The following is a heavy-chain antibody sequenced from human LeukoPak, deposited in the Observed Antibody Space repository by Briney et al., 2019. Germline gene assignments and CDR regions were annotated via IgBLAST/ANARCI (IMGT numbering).Heavy chain of an antibody. J-gene: IGHJ4*02. D-gene: IGHD4-23*01. CDR2: ISSSSSTI. V-gene: IGHV3-11*04. CDR1: GFTFNDYY. CDR3: ARDYGGSSPFDY. Sequence: GGSLRLSCAASGFTFNDYYVSWIRQAPGKGLEWVSYISSSSSTIYYADSVKGRFTISRDNVKNSLYLQMNSLRAEDTAVYYCARDYGGSSPFDYWGQGTLVTVSS.